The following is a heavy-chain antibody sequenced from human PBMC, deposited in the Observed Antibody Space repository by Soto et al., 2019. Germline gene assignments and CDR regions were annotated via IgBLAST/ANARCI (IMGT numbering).Heavy chain of an antibody. J-gene: IGHJ4*02. Sequence: PSETLSLTCTVSGGSISTYYWNWIRQPPGKGLEWIGYIYYSGSTNYNPSLKSRVTMSVDTSKNQFSLKLSSVTAADTAVYYCARLRYYDNSGYYPYYFDYWGQGTLVTVSS. D-gene: IGHD3-22*01. CDR1: GGSISTYY. CDR3: ARLRYYDNSGYYPYYFDY. V-gene: IGHV4-59*08. CDR2: IYYSGST.